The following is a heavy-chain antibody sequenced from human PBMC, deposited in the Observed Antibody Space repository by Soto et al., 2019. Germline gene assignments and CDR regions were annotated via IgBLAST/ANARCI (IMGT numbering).Heavy chain of an antibody. V-gene: IGHV4-34*01. CDR3: ARARSIAVYDS. CDR1: GGSFSFHS. Sequence: SFTCAVYGGSFSFHSWTWIRQPPGKGLEWIGEINHGGSTNYNTSLKSRVTVSEDTSKNQFSLKLSSVTAADTAIYYCARARSIAVYDSWGQGTLVTVS. J-gene: IGHJ4*02. CDR2: INHGGST. D-gene: IGHD6-19*01.